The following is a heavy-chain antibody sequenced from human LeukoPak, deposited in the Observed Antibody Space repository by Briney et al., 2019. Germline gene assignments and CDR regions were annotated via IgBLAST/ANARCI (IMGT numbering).Heavy chain of an antibody. J-gene: IGHJ4*02. D-gene: IGHD3-10*01. Sequence: GRSLRLSCAASGFTFSNFAMHWVRQAPGKGLEWVAVISDDGSKNYFADSVKGRVIISRDNSKNTMSLQMNRLRTEDTAVYYCARDRGVGVRRVIITSFDYWGQGTLVTVSS. CDR3: ARDRGVGVRRVIITSFDY. V-gene: IGHV3-30-3*01. CDR2: ISDDGSKN. CDR1: GFTFSNFA.